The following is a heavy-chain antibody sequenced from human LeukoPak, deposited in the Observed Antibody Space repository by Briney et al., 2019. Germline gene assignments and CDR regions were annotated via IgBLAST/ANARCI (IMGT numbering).Heavy chain of an antibody. Sequence: GGSLRLSCAASGFPFSSYSMNWVRQAPGKGLEWVSSISSSSSYIYYADSVKGRFTISRDNAKNSLYLQMNSLRAEDTAVYYCARGDSNSPHKYFQHWGQGTLVTVSS. CDR3: ARGDSNSPHKYFQH. V-gene: IGHV3-21*01. CDR1: GFPFSSYS. J-gene: IGHJ1*01. CDR2: ISSSSSYI. D-gene: IGHD4-11*01.